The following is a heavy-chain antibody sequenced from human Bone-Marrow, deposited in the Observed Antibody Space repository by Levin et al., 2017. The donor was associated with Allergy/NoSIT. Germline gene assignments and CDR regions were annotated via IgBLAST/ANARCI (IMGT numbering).Heavy chain of an antibody. V-gene: IGHV3-66*01. CDR2: MYSADNT. Sequence: SGGSLRLSCAASGLTVSSNGMTWVSQAPGKGLESVALMYSADNTYYADSVKGRFTISRDNSRNTLYLQMNSLRAEDTAVYYCSRVGYKDAFDIWGQGTMVTVSS. D-gene: IGHD2-2*02. CDR1: GLTVSSNG. CDR3: SRVGYKDAFDI. J-gene: IGHJ3*02.